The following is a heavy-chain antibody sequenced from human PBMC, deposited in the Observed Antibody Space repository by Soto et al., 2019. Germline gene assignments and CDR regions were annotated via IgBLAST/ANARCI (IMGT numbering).Heavy chain of an antibody. CDR3: ARLLTYGDYIDY. V-gene: IGHV4-34*01. CDR1: GGSFSGYY. J-gene: IGHJ4*02. Sequence: SETLSLTCAVYGGSFSGYYWSWIRQPPGKGLEWIGEINHSGSTNYNPSLKSRVTISVDTSKNQFSLKLSSVTAADTAVYYCARLLTYGDYIDYWGQGTLVTVSS. D-gene: IGHD4-17*01. CDR2: INHSGST.